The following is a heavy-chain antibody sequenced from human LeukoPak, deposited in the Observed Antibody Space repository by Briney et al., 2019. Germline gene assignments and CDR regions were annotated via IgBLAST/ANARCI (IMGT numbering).Heavy chain of an antibody. CDR2: ISGSGGST. V-gene: IGHV3-23*01. J-gene: IGHJ3*02. CDR3: AKDGWSRELRFFGAFDI. D-gene: IGHD1-26*01. Sequence: TGGSLRLSCAASGFTFSSYAMSWVRQAPGKGLEWVSAISGSGGSTYYADSVKGRFTISRDNSKNTLYLQMNSLRAEDTAVYYCAKDGWSRELRFFGAFDIWGQGTMVTVSS. CDR1: GFTFSSYA.